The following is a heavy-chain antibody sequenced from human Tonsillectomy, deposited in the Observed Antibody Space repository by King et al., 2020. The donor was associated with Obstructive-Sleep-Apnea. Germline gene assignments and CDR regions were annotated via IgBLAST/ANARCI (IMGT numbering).Heavy chain of an antibody. J-gene: IGHJ4*02. CDR1: GGSISSGDYY. V-gene: IGHV4-30-4*01. D-gene: IGHD5-18*01. Sequence: QLQESGPGLVKPSQTLSLTCTVSGGSISSGDYYWSWIRQPPGKGLEWIGYIYYSGSTYYNPSLKSRVTISVDTSKNQFSLKLCSVTAADTAVYYCARGDTAMAAFDYWGQGTLVTVSS. CDR3: ARGDTAMAAFDY. CDR2: IYYSGST.